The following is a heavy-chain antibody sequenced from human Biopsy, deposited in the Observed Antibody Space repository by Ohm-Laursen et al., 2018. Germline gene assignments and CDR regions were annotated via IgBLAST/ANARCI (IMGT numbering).Heavy chain of an antibody. Sequence: SLTLSCAGSGFTFNNYGMQWVCQAPGKGLEWVAFIFYDGSNTYYADSVKGRFTISRDNSRDTLYLQMSSLRAEDTAVYYCAKDRYNYTPIGGFSMDVWGQGTTVTVSS. V-gene: IGHV3-30*18. CDR2: IFYDGSNT. J-gene: IGHJ6*02. CDR3: AKDRYNYTPIGGFSMDV. CDR1: GFTFNNYG. D-gene: IGHD5-18*01.